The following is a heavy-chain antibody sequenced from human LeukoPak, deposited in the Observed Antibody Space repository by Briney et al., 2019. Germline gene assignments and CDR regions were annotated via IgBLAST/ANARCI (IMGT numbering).Heavy chain of an antibody. J-gene: IGHJ3*02. CDR1: GLTFSDHY. D-gene: IGHD2-2*01. CDR2: TRNKGNSYIT. CDR3: ARVRYCSSTTCRGAFDI. V-gene: IGHV3-72*01. Sequence: GGALRLSCAASGLTFSDHYMDWVRQAPGKGREGVGRTRNKGNSYITEYAASVKGRFTISRADSENSLYLQMNSLKTEDTAVYFCARVRYCSSTTCRGAFDIWGQGTMVTVSS.